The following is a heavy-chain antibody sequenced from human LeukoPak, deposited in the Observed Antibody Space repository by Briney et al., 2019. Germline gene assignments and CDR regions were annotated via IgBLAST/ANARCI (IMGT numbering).Heavy chain of an antibody. Sequence: SETLSLTCAVYGGSFSGYYWSWIRQPPGKGLEWIGEINHSGSTNYNPSLKSRVTISVDTSKNQFSLKLSSVTAADTAVYYCARFGYSIDYWGQGTLVTVSS. V-gene: IGHV4-34*01. CDR3: ARFGYSIDY. CDR1: GGSFSGYY. CDR2: INHSGST. J-gene: IGHJ4*02. D-gene: IGHD2-2*03.